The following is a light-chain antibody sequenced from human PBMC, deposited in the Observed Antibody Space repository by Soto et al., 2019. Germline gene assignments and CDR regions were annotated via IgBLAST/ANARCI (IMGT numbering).Light chain of an antibody. CDR2: EGS. Sequence: QSALTQPASVSGSPGQSITISCTGTSGDVGSYNLVSWYQHHPGKAPKLMIYEGSKRPSGVSNRFSVSKSGSTASLTISGLQAEDEADYYCCSYARSSTYVFGTGTKLTVL. CDR3: CSYARSSTYV. CDR1: SGDVGSYNL. J-gene: IGLJ1*01. V-gene: IGLV2-23*01.